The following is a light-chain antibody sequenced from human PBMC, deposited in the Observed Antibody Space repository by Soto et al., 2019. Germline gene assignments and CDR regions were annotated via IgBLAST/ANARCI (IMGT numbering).Light chain of an antibody. CDR2: DAS. CDR1: HSVSYH. V-gene: IGKV3-15*01. J-gene: IGKJ4*01. CDR3: QQYNSWLT. Sequence: IVMTQTPATLSVSPGGRVTLSCRPSHSVSYHVAWYQQKPGQTPRLVIYDASTRASGIPARFSGTRSGTEFSLTVSSLQSEDFGIYYCQQYNSWLTFGGGTRVDIK.